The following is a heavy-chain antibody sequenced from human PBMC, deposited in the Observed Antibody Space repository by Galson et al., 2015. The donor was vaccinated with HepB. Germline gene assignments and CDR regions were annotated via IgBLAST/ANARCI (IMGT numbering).Heavy chain of an antibody. V-gene: IGHV3-74*01. J-gene: IGHJ4*02. CDR2: INRDGITT. CDR1: GFTFSSYW. D-gene: IGHD3-22*01. Sequence: SLRLSCAASGFTFSSYWIHWVRQGPGKGLVWVSRINRDGITTSYAESVKGRFTISRDNAKNTLYLQMNSLRAEDTAVYYCTRVAGSSSGYSYFVPEFYFDYWGQGTLVTVSS. CDR3: TRVAGSSSGYSYFVPEFYFDY.